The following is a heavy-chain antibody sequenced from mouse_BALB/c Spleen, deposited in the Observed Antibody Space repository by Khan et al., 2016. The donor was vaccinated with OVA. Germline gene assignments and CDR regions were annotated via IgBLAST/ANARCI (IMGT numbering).Heavy chain of an antibody. CDR1: GYSITSGYF. D-gene: IGHD3-1*01. Sequence: EVQLQESGPGLVKPSQSLSLTCSVTGYSITSGYFWNWIRQFPGNKLEWMGYIRYDGNSNYNPSLKNRISITRDTSKNQFFLKLNSVTPEDTATXYCARGGSSGPAWFAYWGQGPLVTVSA. CDR3: ARGGSSGPAWFAY. V-gene: IGHV3-6*02. J-gene: IGHJ3*01. CDR2: IRYDGNS.